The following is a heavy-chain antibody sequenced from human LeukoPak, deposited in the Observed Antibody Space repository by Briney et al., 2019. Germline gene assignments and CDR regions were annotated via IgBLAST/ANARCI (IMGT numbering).Heavy chain of an antibody. CDR2: IIPIFGSA. J-gene: IGHJ3*02. CDR3: ARPLFLRIAVAGDDAFDI. D-gene: IGHD6-19*01. CDR1: AGTFSSYA. V-gene: IGHV1-69*05. Sequence: SVKVSCKASAGTFSSYAISWVRQAPGQGLEWMGGIIPIFGSANYAQKFQGRVTITTDESTSTAYMELSSLRSEDTAVYYCARPLFLRIAVAGDDAFDIWGQGTMVTVSS.